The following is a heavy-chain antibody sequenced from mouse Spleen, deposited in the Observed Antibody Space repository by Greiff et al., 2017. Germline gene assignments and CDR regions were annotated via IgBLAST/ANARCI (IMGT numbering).Heavy chain of an antibody. J-gene: IGHJ4*01. V-gene: IGHV1-22*01. Sequence: EVQLQQSGPELVKPGASVKMSCKASGYTFTDYNMHWVKQSHGKSLEWIGYINPNNGGTSYNQKFKGKATLTVNKSSSTAYMELRSLTSEDSAVYYCYYGSSYVYAMDYWGQGTSVTVSS. CDR2: INPNNGGT. D-gene: IGHD1-1*01. CDR3: YYGSSYVYAMDY. CDR1: GYTFTDYN.